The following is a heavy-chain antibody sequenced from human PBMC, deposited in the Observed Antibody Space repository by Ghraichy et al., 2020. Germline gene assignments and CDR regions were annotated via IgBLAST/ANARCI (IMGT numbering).Heavy chain of an antibody. CDR1: GASVSSHY. D-gene: IGHD1-1*01. Sequence: SETLSLTCTVSGASVSSHYWNWLRQTPEKGLEWIGQMFNSGRTKYNASLKGRVTISVDTSKNHVYLKVTSVTAADTAVYYCARELTTSYSTMDVWGQGTTVTVSS. CDR3: ARELTTSYSTMDV. CDR2: MFNSGRT. V-gene: IGHV4-59*02. J-gene: IGHJ6*02.